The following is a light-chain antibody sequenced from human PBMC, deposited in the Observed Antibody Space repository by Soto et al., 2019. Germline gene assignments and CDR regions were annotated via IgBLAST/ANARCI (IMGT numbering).Light chain of an antibody. CDR3: QQHNNWPTT. J-gene: IGKJ5*01. Sequence: EIVLTQSPATLSLSPGERATLSCRASQSVSSYLAWYQQKPGQAPRLLIYDASNRATGIPARFSGSGSGTDFTLTISSLEPEDFAVYYCQQHNNWPTTFGQGTRLEIK. CDR2: DAS. CDR1: QSVSSY. V-gene: IGKV3-11*01.